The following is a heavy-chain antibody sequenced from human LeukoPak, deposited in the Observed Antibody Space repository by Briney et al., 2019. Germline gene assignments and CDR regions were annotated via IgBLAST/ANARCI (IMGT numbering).Heavy chain of an antibody. CDR2: IKQDGSEK. V-gene: IGHV3-7*01. CDR1: GFTFSSYW. J-gene: IGHJ3*02. CDR3: AKRGINWGNAFDI. D-gene: IGHD7-27*01. Sequence: TGGSLRLSCAASGFTFSSYWMSWVRQAPGKGLEWVANIKQDGSEKYYMDSVKGRFTISRDNAKNSLYLQMNSLRAEDTAVYYCAKRGINWGNAFDIWGQRTMVTVSS.